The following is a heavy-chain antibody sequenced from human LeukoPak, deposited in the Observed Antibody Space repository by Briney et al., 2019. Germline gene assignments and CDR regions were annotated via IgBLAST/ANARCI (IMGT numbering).Heavy chain of an antibody. J-gene: IGHJ4*02. V-gene: IGHV3-74*01. Sequence: PGGSLRLSCAASGFTFNRYWMHWVRQAPGKGLVWVSRINSDGNSTSYADSVKGRFTISRDNAKNTLYLQMNSLRAEVTAVYYCARAYYDSSGRYFDYWGQGTLVTVSS. D-gene: IGHD3-22*01. CDR3: ARAYYDSSGRYFDY. CDR2: INSDGNST. CDR1: GFTFNRYW.